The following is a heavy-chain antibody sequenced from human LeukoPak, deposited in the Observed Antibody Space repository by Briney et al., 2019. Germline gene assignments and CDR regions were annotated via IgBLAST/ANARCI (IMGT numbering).Heavy chain of an antibody. CDR3: AANYGYPYYFDY. Sequence: GASVSVSCKASGYTFTSYYMHWVRQAPGQGLEWMGIINPSGGNTSYAQKFQGRVTMTRDTSTSTVYMELSSLRSEDTAVYYCAANYGYPYYFDYWGQGTLVTVSS. J-gene: IGHJ4*02. CDR2: INPSGGNT. D-gene: IGHD5-18*01. CDR1: GYTFTSYY. V-gene: IGHV1-46*01.